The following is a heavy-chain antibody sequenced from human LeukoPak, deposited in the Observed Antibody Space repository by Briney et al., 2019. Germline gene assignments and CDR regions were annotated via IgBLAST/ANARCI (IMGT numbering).Heavy chain of an antibody. D-gene: IGHD5-12*01. Sequence: PSETLSLTCAVYVGSFSGYYWSWIRQPPGKGLEWIGEIDHSGSTNYNPSLKSRVTISVDTSKNQFSLKLSSVTAADTAMYYCARGGGYPYNWGQGTLVTVSS. CDR3: ARGGGYPYN. V-gene: IGHV4-34*01. CDR2: IDHSGST. J-gene: IGHJ4*02. CDR1: VGSFSGYY.